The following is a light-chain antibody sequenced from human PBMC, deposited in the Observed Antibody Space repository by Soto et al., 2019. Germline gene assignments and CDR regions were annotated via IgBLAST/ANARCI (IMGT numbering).Light chain of an antibody. CDR3: PQHYCYPYS. CDR1: QGIRKD. V-gene: IGKV1-17*01. Sequence: DFQMTQSPSSLSASVGDRVTIICRASQGIRKDLGWYQHKPGEAPKRLIYGASSLQSGVPSRFSGSGSETVFTLTISSLQPEDSGTYYCPQHYCYPYSFGQGTKLEIK. CDR2: GAS. J-gene: IGKJ2*03.